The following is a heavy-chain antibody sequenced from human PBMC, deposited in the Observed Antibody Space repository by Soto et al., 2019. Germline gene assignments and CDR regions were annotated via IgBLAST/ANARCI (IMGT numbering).Heavy chain of an antibody. D-gene: IGHD2-21*02. CDR2: VSCDGKVT. V-gene: IGHV3-30*04. CDR1: GFTFNSVS. Sequence: QVQLVESGGGMAQAGTSLRLSCTGSGFTFNSVSQHWVRQGPDKGLEWVAVVSCDGKVTYYADSVKGRFTVSRDISKNTIYLQANSLRPEDKAVYYCAREPYGDSQYFDYWGQGTPVTVSA. J-gene: IGHJ4*02. CDR3: AREPYGDSQYFDY.